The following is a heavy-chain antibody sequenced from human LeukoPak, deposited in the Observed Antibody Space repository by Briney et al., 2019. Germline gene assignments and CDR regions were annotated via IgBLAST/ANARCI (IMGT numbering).Heavy chain of an antibody. V-gene: IGHV4-34*12. Sequence: SETLSLTCAVYGGSFSGYYWSWIRQPPGKGLEWIGSIFYTGSTYYSPSLNSRVTMSVDTSKNQFSLNLMSVTAADTAVYYCVTIDSGWYRSFDYWGQGILVTVSS. D-gene: IGHD6-19*01. CDR1: GGSFSGYY. CDR3: VTIDSGWYRSFDY. J-gene: IGHJ4*02. CDR2: IFYTGST.